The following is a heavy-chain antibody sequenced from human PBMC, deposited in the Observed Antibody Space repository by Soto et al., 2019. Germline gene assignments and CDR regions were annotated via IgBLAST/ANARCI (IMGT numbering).Heavy chain of an antibody. CDR2: INPSGGST. CDR3: ARNEKRGLDY. V-gene: IGHV1-46*01. D-gene: IGHD1-1*01. Sequence: QVQLVQSGAEVKKTGASVKVSCKASGYSFTTYYMHWVRQAPGQGLEWMGMINPSGGSTSYAKKCRGRVSTTRETSTSTGYMELSSLRSEDTAVYYCARNEKRGLDYWGQGPLVTVSS. J-gene: IGHJ4*02. CDR1: GYSFTTYY.